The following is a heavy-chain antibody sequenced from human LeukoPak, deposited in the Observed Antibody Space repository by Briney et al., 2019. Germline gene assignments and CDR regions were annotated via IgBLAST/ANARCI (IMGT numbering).Heavy chain of an antibody. Sequence: PGGSLRLSCAASGFTFSSYEMNWVRQAPGKGLEWVSYISPSGSTRYYADSVRGRFTISRDNAKNSLYLQMNSLRAEDTAVYYCTSALGTTDYWGQGTLVTVSS. CDR1: GFTFSSYE. V-gene: IGHV3-48*03. D-gene: IGHD2-2*01. CDR2: ISPSGSTR. J-gene: IGHJ4*02. CDR3: TSALGTTDY.